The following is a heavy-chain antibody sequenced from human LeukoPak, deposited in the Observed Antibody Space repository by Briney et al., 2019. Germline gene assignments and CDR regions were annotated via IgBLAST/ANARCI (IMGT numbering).Heavy chain of an antibody. V-gene: IGHV3-33*06. CDR3: TKGPYSSRWYDH. J-gene: IGHJ5*02. D-gene: IGHD6-19*01. CDR1: GFSFSIHA. Sequence: AGGSLRLSCAASGFSFSIHAIHWVRQAPGKGLEWVAVIWNDESKIYYADSVKGRFTISRDNSNNMAYLQMNSLRAEDTAVYYCTKGPYSSRWYDHWGQGTLVTVSS. CDR2: IWNDESKI.